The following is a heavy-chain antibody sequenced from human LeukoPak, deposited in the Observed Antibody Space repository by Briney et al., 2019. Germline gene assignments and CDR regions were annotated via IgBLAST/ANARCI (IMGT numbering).Heavy chain of an antibody. Sequence: SETLSLTCTVSGGSISSSDYYWGWIRQPPGKGLEWIGEINHSGSTNYNPSLKSRVTISVDTSKNQFSLKLSSVTAADTAVYYCASRRGYYDSSGYYSRGTTVYYGMDVWGQGTTVTVSS. CDR2: INHSGST. CDR3: ASRRGYYDSSGYYSRGTTVYYGMDV. CDR1: GGSISSSDYY. V-gene: IGHV4-39*07. D-gene: IGHD3-22*01. J-gene: IGHJ6*02.